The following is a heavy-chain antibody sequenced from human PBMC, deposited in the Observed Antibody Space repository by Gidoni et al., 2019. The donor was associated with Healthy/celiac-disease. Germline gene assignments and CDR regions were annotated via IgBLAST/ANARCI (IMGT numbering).Heavy chain of an antibody. Sequence: QVQLVESGGGLVRPGGSRRLSCAASGFSFSASDMGWIRQAPGKGLEWVSYFSSSGSTIYYADSGKGGFTISRDNAKNSLYLQMNILRAEDTAVYYCARPDGTVVPLAFDIWGQGTMVTVSS. CDR3: ARPDGTVVPLAFDI. V-gene: IGHV3-11*01. J-gene: IGHJ3*02. CDR2: FSSSGSTI. CDR1: GFSFSASD. D-gene: IGHD2-15*01.